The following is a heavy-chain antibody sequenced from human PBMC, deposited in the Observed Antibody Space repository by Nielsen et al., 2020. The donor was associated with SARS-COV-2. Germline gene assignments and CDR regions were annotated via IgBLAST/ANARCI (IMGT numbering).Heavy chain of an antibody. Sequence: ASVKVSCKVSGYTLTELSMHWVRQAPGQGLEWMGGFDPEDGETIYAQKFQGRVTMTEDTSTDTAYMELSSLRSEDTAVYYCATAPPYCSSTSCSRENWFDPWGQGTLVTVSS. CDR3: ATAPPYCSSTSCSRENWFDP. D-gene: IGHD2-2*01. V-gene: IGHV1-24*01. J-gene: IGHJ5*02. CDR1: GYTLTELS. CDR2: FDPEDGET.